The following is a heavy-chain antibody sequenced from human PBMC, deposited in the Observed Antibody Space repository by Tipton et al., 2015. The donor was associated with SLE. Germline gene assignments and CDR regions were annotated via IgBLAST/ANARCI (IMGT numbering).Heavy chain of an antibody. J-gene: IGHJ4*02. CDR1: GGSISSSSHY. CDR2: IYYSGST. V-gene: IGHV4-39*01. D-gene: IGHD2-2*01. Sequence: TLSLTCTVSGGSISSSSHYWGWIRQPPGKGLEWIANIYYSGSTYYNPSLKSRVTISVDTSKNQFSLKLSSVTAADTAVYYCARVAPAEVFDYWGQGTLVTVSS. CDR3: ARVAPAEVFDY.